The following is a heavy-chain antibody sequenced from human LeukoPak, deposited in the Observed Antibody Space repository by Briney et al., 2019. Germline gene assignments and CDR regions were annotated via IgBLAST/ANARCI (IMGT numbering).Heavy chain of an antibody. J-gene: IGHJ6*04. D-gene: IGHD2-21*01. CDR1: GYTFSNAW. CDR3: TTGVMVSSYYYYGMDV. CDR2: IKSKTDGGTT. Sequence: PGGSLRLSCAASGYTFSNAWMSWVRQAPGRGLEWVARIKSKTDGGTTDYAAPVKGRFTISRDDSKNTLYLQMNSAKTEDTAVYYCTTGVMVSSYYYYGMDVWGKGTTVTVSS. V-gene: IGHV3-15*01.